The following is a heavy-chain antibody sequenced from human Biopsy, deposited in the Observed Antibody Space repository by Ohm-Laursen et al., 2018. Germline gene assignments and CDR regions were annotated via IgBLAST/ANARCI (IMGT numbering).Heavy chain of an antibody. J-gene: IGHJ3*02. Sequence: LSLTCAASGFTVSRNYMTWVRQAPGKGLEWVSVIDSGGYTHYTDSVKGRFTITRDNSKNTLYLQMNNLSAEDTAVYYCARSTYYYESSGTRRGLDIWGQGTMVTVSS. CDR2: IDSGGYT. CDR1: GFTVSRNY. V-gene: IGHV3-53*01. CDR3: ARSTYYYESSGTRRGLDI. D-gene: IGHD3-22*01.